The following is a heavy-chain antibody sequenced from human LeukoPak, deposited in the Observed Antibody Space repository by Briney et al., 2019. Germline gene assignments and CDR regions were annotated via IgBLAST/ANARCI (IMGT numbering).Heavy chain of an antibody. CDR2: FSGSGGST. Sequence: GGSLILSCAASGFTFSSYAMSWVRQAPGKVLEWVSAFSGSGGSTYYADSVKGRFTISRDNSKNTLYLQMNSLRAEDTAVYYCAKNTPYWELWFIDYWGQGTLVTVSS. J-gene: IGHJ4*02. CDR1: GFTFSSYA. D-gene: IGHD5-18*01. V-gene: IGHV3-23*01. CDR3: AKNTPYWELWFIDY.